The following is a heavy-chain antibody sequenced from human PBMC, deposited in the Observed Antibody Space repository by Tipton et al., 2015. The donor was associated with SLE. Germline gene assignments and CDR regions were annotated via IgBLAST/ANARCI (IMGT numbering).Heavy chain of an antibody. V-gene: IGHV1-69*05. CDR1: GGTFSSYA. J-gene: IGHJ4*02. CDR2: IIPIFGTA. Sequence: QSGAEVKKPGSSVKVSCKASGGTFSSYAISWVRQAPGQGLEWMGGIIPIFGTANYAQKLQGRVTMTTDTSTSTVYMELTSLRSDDTAVYYCARETRGSADYFDYWGQGTLVTVSS. D-gene: IGHD6-25*01. CDR3: ARETRGSADYFDY.